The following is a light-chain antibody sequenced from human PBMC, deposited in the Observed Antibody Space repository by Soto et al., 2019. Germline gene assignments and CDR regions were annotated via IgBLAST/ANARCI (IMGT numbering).Light chain of an antibody. CDR2: DND. Sequence: QSVLTQPPSVSAAPGQKVTISCSGSSSKIGSNYVSWYQQFPEAAPKLLIYDNDKRPSGIPDRFSGSKSGTSATLGITGLQTGDEADYYCATWDRSLSAGVFGGGTKLTVL. CDR1: SSKIGSNY. V-gene: IGLV1-51*01. CDR3: ATWDRSLSAGV. J-gene: IGLJ2*01.